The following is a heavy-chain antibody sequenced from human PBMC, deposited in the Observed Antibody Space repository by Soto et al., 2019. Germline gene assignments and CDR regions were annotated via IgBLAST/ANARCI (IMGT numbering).Heavy chain of an antibody. CDR2: ISYDGSTK. V-gene: IGHV3-30-3*01. CDR1: GFTFKHNA. J-gene: IGHJ4*02. D-gene: IGHD6-13*01. CDR3: AREGIAESGPNYYDF. Sequence: QVQLVESGGGVVHPGRSLTIFCTASGFTFKHNAMHWIRQAPAKGLEWVADISYDGSTKNYADSVKGRFTISRDNSKNTLSLHMSALKGEDTATYYCAREGIAESGPNYYDFWGQGTLVAVSS.